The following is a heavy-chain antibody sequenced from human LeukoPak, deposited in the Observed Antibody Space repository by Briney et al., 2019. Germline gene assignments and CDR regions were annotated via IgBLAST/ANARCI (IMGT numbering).Heavy chain of an antibody. CDR1: GGSISSYY. Sequence: SETLSLTCIVSGGSISSYYWSWIRQPAGKGLEWIGRIYTSGSTNYNRSLKSRVTMSVDTSKNQFSLKLRSVTAADTAVYYCARDRYYDILTGMEGNDGFDIWGQGTMVTVSS. V-gene: IGHV4-4*07. J-gene: IGHJ3*02. CDR2: IYTSGST. D-gene: IGHD3-9*01. CDR3: ARDRYYDILTGMEGNDGFDI.